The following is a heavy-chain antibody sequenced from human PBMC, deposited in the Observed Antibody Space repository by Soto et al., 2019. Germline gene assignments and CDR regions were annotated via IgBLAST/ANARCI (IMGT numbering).Heavy chain of an antibody. J-gene: IGHJ4*02. Sequence: PGGSLRLSCAASGFTFSSYSMNWGRQAPGKGLEWVSSISSSSSYIYYADSVKGRFTISRDNAKNSLYLQMNSLRAEDTAAYYCARVPRGISGSLDYWGQGTLVTVSS. CDR2: ISSSSSYI. CDR3: ARVPRGISGSLDY. D-gene: IGHD3-22*01. CDR1: GFTFSSYS. V-gene: IGHV3-21*01.